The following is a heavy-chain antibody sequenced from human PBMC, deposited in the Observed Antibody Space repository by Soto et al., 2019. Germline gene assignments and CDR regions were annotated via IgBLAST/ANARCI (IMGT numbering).Heavy chain of an antibody. CDR2: TYYRSKWYN. Sequence: PSQTLSLTCAISGDSVSSNSDAWNWIRQSPSRGLEWLGRTYYRSKWYNDYAVSVKSRITINPDTSKNQFSLQLNSVTPEDTAVHYCARDPLGIAAAGTFDYWCQGTPVTVSS. J-gene: IGHJ4*02. D-gene: IGHD6-13*01. CDR3: ARDPLGIAAAGTFDY. CDR1: GDSVSSNSDA. V-gene: IGHV6-1*01.